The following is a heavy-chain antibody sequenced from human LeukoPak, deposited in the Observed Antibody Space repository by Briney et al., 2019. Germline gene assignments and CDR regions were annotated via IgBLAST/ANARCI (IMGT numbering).Heavy chain of an antibody. V-gene: IGHV1-2*06. Sequence: GASVKVSCKASGYTFTGYYMHWVRQAPGQGLEWMGRINPNSGGTNYAQKFQGRVTMTRDTSISTAYMELSRLRSDDTAVYYCARDDYSSGYYLDYGGQGTLVTVSS. J-gene: IGHJ4*02. CDR2: INPNSGGT. D-gene: IGHD3-22*01. CDR3: ARDDYSSGYYLDY. CDR1: GYTFTGYY.